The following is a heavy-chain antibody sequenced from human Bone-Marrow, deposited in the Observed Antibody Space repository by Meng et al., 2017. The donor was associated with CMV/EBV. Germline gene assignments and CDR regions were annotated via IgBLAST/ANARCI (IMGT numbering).Heavy chain of an antibody. Sequence: GESLKISCAASGFTISSNYMSWVRQSPGKGLEWVSVIYSGGSTDYADSVRGRFTISRDNSKNTLYLQMNSLRVEDTAVYYCAGSIAAHSNGDYWGQGMLVTVSS. CDR1: GFTISSNY. D-gene: IGHD6-6*01. J-gene: IGHJ4*02. CDR2: IYSGGST. V-gene: IGHV3-53*01. CDR3: AGSIAAHSNGDY.